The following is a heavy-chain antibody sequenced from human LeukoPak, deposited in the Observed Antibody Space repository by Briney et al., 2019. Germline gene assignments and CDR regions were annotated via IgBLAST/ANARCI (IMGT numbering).Heavy chain of an antibody. V-gene: IGHV4-59*12. J-gene: IGHJ4*02. CDR3: ARGLDYYDSSGYSVSI. CDR1: GGSISSYY. Sequence: SETLSLTCTVSGGSISSYYWSWIRQPPGKGLEWIGYIYYSGSTNYNPSLKSRVTISVDRSKNQFSLKLSSVTAADTAVYYCARGLDYYDSSGYSVSIWGQGTLVTVSS. CDR2: IYYSGST. D-gene: IGHD3-22*01.